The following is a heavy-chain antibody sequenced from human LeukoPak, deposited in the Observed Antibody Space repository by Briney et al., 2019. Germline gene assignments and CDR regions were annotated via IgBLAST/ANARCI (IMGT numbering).Heavy chain of an antibody. V-gene: IGHV3-30-3*01. D-gene: IGHD3-22*01. CDR3: ARGHYYDSSGYYLLDY. CDR2: ISYDGSNK. J-gene: IGHJ4*02. Sequence: GGSLRLSCAASGFTFSSYAMHWVRQAPGKGLEWVAVISYDGSNKYYADSVKGRFTISRDNSKNTLYLQMNSLRAGDTAVYYCARGHYYDSSGYYLLDYWGQGTLVTVSS. CDR1: GFTFSSYA.